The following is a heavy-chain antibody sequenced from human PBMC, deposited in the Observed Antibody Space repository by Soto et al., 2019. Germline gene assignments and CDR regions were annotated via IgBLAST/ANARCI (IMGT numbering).Heavy chain of an antibody. CDR1: RFTFRNYG. CDR3: AKRYGSGSYRDFNSYYGMDI. CDR2: ISPTGEQR. D-gene: IGHD3-10*01. Sequence: SWWSLRLSCASSRFTFRNYGMSWVRQGPGKGLEWVSGISPTGEQRFYVDSVKGRFFISRDNSQNTLSLEMSNLRADDTAVYYCAKRYGSGSYRDFNSYYGMDIWGQGTSVTVSS. V-gene: IGHV3-23*01. J-gene: IGHJ6*02.